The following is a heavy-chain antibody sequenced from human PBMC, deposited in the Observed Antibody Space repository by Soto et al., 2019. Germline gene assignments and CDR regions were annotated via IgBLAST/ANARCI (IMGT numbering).Heavy chain of an antibody. CDR1: GFTFSSYA. CDR3: AKLGNYDFWSGYYGIYYYYGMDV. J-gene: IGHJ6*02. Sequence: EVQLLEAGGGLVQPGGSLRLSCAASGFTFSSYAMSWVRQAPGKGLEWVSAISGSGGSTYYADSVKGRFTISRDNSKNTMNLQMTILRAEDTAVYYCAKLGNYDFWSGYYGIYYYYGMDVWGQGTTVTVSS. V-gene: IGHV3-23*01. CDR2: ISGSGGST. D-gene: IGHD3-3*01.